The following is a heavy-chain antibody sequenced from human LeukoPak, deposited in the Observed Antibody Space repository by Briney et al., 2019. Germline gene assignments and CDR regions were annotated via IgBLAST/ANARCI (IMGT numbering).Heavy chain of an antibody. CDR2: IIPNSGGT. V-gene: IGHV1-2*02. Sequence: ASVKVSCKASGYTFNGYYEHWVRQAPGQGLEWMGWIIPNSGGTNYAQKFQGRVTMTRDTSISTAYMELSRLRSDDAAMYYCARSSGWKYNIDYWGQGTLVTVSS. CDR3: ARSSGWKYNIDY. D-gene: IGHD6-19*01. CDR1: GYTFNGYY. J-gene: IGHJ4*02.